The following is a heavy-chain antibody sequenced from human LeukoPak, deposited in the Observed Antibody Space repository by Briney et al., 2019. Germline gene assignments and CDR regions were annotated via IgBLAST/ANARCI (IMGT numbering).Heavy chain of an antibody. J-gene: IGHJ6*02. V-gene: IGHV4-59*01. CDR2: IYYSGST. CDR1: GVSISSDY. D-gene: IGHD5-12*01. Sequence: SETLSLTSTDSGVSISSDYWSWIRQPPGKGLEWIGYIYYSGSTNYNPSLKSRVTISVDTSKNQFSLKLSSVTAADTAVYYCARDQYSYGMDVWGQGTTVTVSS. CDR3: ARDQYSYGMDV.